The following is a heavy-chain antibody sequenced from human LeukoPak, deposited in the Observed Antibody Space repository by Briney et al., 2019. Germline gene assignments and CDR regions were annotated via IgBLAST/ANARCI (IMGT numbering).Heavy chain of an antibody. CDR1: GFTFSNYA. CDR2: ISGSGGST. J-gene: IGHJ4*02. Sequence: GGSLRLSCAASGFTFSNYAVSWVRQAPGKGLEWVSAISGSGGSTYYADSVKVRFTISRDNSKNTLYLQMNSLRAEDTAVYYCASQGRYSGYDLFDYWGQGTLVTVSS. V-gene: IGHV3-23*01. D-gene: IGHD5-12*01. CDR3: ASQGRYSGYDLFDY.